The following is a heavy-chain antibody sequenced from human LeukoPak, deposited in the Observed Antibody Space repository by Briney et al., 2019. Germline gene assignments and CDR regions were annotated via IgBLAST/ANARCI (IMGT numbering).Heavy chain of an antibody. CDR3: ARDSEYSSSSAEYYFDY. J-gene: IGHJ4*02. CDR1: GGSISSYY. V-gene: IGHV4-4*07. D-gene: IGHD6-6*01. Sequence: SETLSLTCTVSGGSISSYYWSWIRQPAGKGLEWIGRIYTSGSTNYNPPLKSRVTMSVDTSKNQFSLKLSSVTAADTAVYYCARDSEYSSSSAEYYFDYWGQGTLVTVSS. CDR2: IYTSGST.